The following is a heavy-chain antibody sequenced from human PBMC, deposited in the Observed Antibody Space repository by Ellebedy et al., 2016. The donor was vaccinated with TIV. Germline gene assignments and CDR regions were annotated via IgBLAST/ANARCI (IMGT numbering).Heavy chain of an antibody. CDR1: GFTFSSYW. D-gene: IGHD2-21*01. J-gene: IGHJ4*01. CDR2: ISSDASGT. CDR3: ARDSPGDGIDY. V-gene: IGHV3-74*01. Sequence: GGSLKISXGASGFTFSSYWMHWVRQVPGKGLLWVSHISSDASGTSYADPVKGRFTISRDNAKNTVYLQMDSLRVEDTAVYFCARDSPGDGIDYWGHGTLVTVSS.